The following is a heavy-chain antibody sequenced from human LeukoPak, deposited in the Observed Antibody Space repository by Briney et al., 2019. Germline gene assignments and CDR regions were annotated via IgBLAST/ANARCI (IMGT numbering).Heavy chain of an antibody. D-gene: IGHD3-22*01. J-gene: IGHJ3*02. CDR3: ARQLRGVIVVVITAMDHPFDI. CDR1: EFTFSRHW. Sequence: GGSLRLSCAASEFTFSRHWMSWVRQAPGKGLEWVANINQDGSEKYYVDSVQGRFTISRDNAKNSLYLQMNSLRAEDTAVYYCARQLRGVIVVVITAMDHPFDIWGQGTMVTVSS. V-gene: IGHV3-7*01. CDR2: INQDGSEK.